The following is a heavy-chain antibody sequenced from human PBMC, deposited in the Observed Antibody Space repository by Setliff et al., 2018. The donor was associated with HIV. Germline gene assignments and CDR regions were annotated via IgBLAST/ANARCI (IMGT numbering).Heavy chain of an antibody. Sequence: TFSSYSMNWVRQAPGKGLEWISYNGIINGAKHYADSMEGRFTISRDDAKNTLYLQMNSLRAEDTAVYYCAKCGGVTCYSASWYFDYWGQGTLVTVS. D-gene: IGHD2-15*01. V-gene: IGHV3-48*01. J-gene: IGHJ4*02. CDR3: AKCGGVTCYSASWYFDY. CDR2: NGIINGAK. CDR1: TFSSYS.